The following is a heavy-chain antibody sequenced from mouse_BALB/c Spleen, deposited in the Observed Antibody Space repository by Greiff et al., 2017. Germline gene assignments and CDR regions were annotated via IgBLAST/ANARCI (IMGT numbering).Heavy chain of an antibody. V-gene: IGHV2-9*02. CDR3: ARDSPVYGYDAWFAY. D-gene: IGHD2-2*01. Sequence: VKLVESGPGLVAPSQSLSITCTVSGFSFTSYGVHWVRQPPGKGLEWLGVIWAGGSTNYNSALMSRLSISKDNSKSHVFLKMNSLQTDDTAMYYCARDSPVYGYDAWFAYWGQGTLVTVSA. CDR1: GFSFTSYG. CDR2: IWAGGST. J-gene: IGHJ3*01.